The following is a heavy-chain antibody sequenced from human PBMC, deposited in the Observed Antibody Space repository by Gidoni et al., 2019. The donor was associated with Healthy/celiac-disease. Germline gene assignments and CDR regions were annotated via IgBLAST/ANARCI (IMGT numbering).Heavy chain of an antibody. CDR1: GFTFSDYY. CDR2: ISRSGSTI. J-gene: IGHJ4*02. Sequence: QVQLVESGGGLVKPGGSLRLSCAASGFTFSDYYMSWIRQAPGKGLGWVSYISRSGSTIYYADSVKGRVTIARDNAKNSLYLQMNSLRAEDTAVYYCARDGDYGDYELGFDYWGQGTLVTVSS. V-gene: IGHV3-11*01. D-gene: IGHD4-17*01. CDR3: ARDGDYGDYELGFDY.